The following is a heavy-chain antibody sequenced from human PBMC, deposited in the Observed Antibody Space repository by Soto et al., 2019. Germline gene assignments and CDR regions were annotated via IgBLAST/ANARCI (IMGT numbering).Heavy chain of an antibody. Sequence: SETLSLTCTVSGGSISSGGYYWSWIRQHPGKGLEWIGYIYYSGSTYYNPSHKSRVAISVDKSKNQFSLKLSSVTAADTALYYCSRTSTTATRSEYWCQGRLVNVSS. CDR3: SRTSTTATRSEY. V-gene: IGHV4-31*09. CDR1: GGSISSGGYY. J-gene: IGHJ4*02. CDR2: IYYSGST. D-gene: IGHD1-1*01.